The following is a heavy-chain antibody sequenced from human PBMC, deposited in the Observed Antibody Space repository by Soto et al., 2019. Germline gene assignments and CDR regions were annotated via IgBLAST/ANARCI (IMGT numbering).Heavy chain of an antibody. CDR1: GGSISSSSYY. Sequence: QLQLQESGPGLVKPSETLSLTCTVSGGSISSSSYYWGWIRQPPGKGLEWIGSIYYSGSTYYNPSLKSRVTISVDTSKNQFSLKLSSVTAADTAVYYCASNAYYYDGADYWGQGTLVTVSS. D-gene: IGHD3-22*01. V-gene: IGHV4-39*01. CDR2: IYYSGST. CDR3: ASNAYYYDGADY. J-gene: IGHJ4*02.